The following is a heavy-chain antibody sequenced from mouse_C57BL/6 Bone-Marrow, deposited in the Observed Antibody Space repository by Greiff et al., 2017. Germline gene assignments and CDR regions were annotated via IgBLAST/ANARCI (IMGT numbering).Heavy chain of an antibody. J-gene: IGHJ4*01. D-gene: IGHD3-3*01. CDR2: IHPNSGST. Sequence: QVQLQQPGAELVKPGASVKLSCKASGYTFTSYWMHWVKQRPGQGLEWIGMIHPNSGSTNSNEKFKSKATLTVDKSSSTAYMQLSSLTSEDSAVYYCARAGTNYAMDYWGQGTSVTVSS. CDR1: GYTFTSYW. V-gene: IGHV1-64*01. CDR3: ARAGTNYAMDY.